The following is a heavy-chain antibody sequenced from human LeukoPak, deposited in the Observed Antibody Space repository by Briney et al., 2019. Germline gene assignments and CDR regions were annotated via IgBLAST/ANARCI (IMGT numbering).Heavy chain of an antibody. CDR3: ARGGANTAHEEEFDY. CDR2: TNHSGST. CDR1: GGSFSGYY. Sequence: SETLSLTCAVYGGSFSGYYWSWIRQPPGKGLEWIGETNHSGSTNYNPSLKSRVTISVDTSKNQFSLKLSSVTAADTAVYYCARGGANTAHEEEFDYWGQGTLVTVSS. D-gene: IGHD5-18*01. V-gene: IGHV4-34*01. J-gene: IGHJ4*02.